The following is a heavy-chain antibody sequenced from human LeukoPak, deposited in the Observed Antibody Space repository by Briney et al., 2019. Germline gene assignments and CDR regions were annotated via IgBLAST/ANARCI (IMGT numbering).Heavy chain of an antibody. CDR3: ARGSSGWQFDY. CDR2: IFPGDSHT. V-gene: IGHV5-51*01. CDR1: GYRFNAYW. Sequence: GESLKISCKGSGYRFNAYWIAWVRQMQGKGLEWMGIIFPGDSHTRYSPSFHGQVTISADKSIRTAYLQGSSLKASDTAMYYCARGSSGWQFDYWGQGTLVTVSS. D-gene: IGHD6-19*01. J-gene: IGHJ4*02.